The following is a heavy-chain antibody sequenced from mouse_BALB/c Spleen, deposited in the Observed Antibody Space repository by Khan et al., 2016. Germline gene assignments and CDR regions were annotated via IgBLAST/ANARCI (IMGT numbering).Heavy chain of an antibody. D-gene: IGHD1-2*01. J-gene: IGHJ4*01. CDR1: GYSITSDYA. CDR3: ARTPTAYYAMDY. CDR2: ISYSGST. V-gene: IGHV3-2*02. Sequence: EVQLQESGPGLVKPSQSLSLTCTVTGYSITSDYAWNWFRQFPGNKLEWMGYISYSGSTRYYPSLKSRISITRNTSRNQFFLQLNSVTTEDTATYYGARTPTAYYAMDYWGQGTSGTVSS.